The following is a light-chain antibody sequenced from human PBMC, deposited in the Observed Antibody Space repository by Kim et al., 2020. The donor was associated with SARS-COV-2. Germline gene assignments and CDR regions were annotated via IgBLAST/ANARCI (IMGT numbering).Light chain of an antibody. CDR3: QQDNYWPGT. V-gene: IGKV3-15*01. J-gene: IGKJ1*01. Sequence: EIVMTQSPATLSVSPGERATVSCRASQSVSSNLAWYQQKPGQAPRLLIYGASTRATGIPARFSGSGSGTEFTLTVSSLQSEDFAGYYWQQDNYWPGTFGQGTKVDIK. CDR1: QSVSSN. CDR2: GAS.